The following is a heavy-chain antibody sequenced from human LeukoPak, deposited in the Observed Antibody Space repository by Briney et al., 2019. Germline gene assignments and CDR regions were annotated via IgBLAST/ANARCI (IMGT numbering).Heavy chain of an antibody. Sequence: GASVKVSCKVSGYTLTELSMHWVRQAPGKGLEWMGGFDPEDGETIYAQKFQGRVTMTEDTSTDTAYMELSSLRSEDTAVYYCATDLLYYYDSSGYYYFDYWGQGTLVTVSS. J-gene: IGHJ4*02. CDR1: GYTLTELS. CDR2: FDPEDGET. CDR3: ATDLLYYYDSSGYYYFDY. D-gene: IGHD3-22*01. V-gene: IGHV1-24*01.